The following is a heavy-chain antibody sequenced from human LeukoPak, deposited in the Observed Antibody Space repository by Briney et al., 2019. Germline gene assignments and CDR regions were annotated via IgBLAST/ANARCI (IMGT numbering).Heavy chain of an antibody. CDR3: ARAYGGNSQYFQH. J-gene: IGHJ1*01. CDR2: IHHSGST. CDR1: GYSISSGYY. V-gene: IGHV4-38-2*02. D-gene: IGHD4-23*01. Sequence: SETLSLTCTVSGYSISSGYYWGWIRQPPGKGLEWIGSIHHSGSTNYNPSLKSRVTISLDTSKSQFSPKLSSVTAADTAVYCARAYGGNSQYFQHWGQGTLVTVSS.